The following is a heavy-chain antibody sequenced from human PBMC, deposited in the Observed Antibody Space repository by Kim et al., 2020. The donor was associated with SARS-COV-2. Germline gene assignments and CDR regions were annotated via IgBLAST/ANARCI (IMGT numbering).Heavy chain of an antibody. D-gene: IGHD6-13*01. CDR1: GFTFSSYA. V-gene: IGHV3-23*01. J-gene: IGHJ6*02. CDR3: AKDGQYSSSWYQAYYYGMDV. Sequence: GGSLRLSCAASGFTFSSYAMSWVRQAPGKGLEWVSAISGSGGSTYYADSVKGRFTISRDNSKNTLYLQMNSLRAEDTAVYYCAKDGQYSSSWYQAYYYGMDVWGQGTTVTVSS. CDR2: ISGSGGST.